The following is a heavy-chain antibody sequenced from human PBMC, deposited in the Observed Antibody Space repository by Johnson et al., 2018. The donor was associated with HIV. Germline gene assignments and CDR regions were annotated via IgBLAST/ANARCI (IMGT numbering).Heavy chain of an antibody. CDR2: IRGSDRTT. D-gene: IGHD2-21*01. J-gene: IGHJ3*02. CDR3: AKRLCGGDCYLDAFDI. V-gene: IGHV3-11*01. CDR1: GFSFSDYY. Sequence: QVQLVESGGGLVKPGGSLRLSCAASGFSFSDYYMSCIRQAPGRGLEWVSYIRGSDRTTYYADSVKGRFTISRDNAKNSLYLQMNSLRVEDTALYYCAKRLCGGDCYLDAFDIWGQGTMVTVSS.